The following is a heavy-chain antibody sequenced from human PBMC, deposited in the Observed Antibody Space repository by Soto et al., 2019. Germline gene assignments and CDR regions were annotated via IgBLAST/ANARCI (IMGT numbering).Heavy chain of an antibody. V-gene: IGHV4-39*02. CDR2: IYYSGST. CDR1: GGSISSSSYY. D-gene: IGHD1-26*01. J-gene: IGHJ6*02. Sequence: SETLSLTCTVSGGSISSSSYYWGWIRQPPGKGLEWIGSIYYSGSTYYNPSLKSRVTISVDTSKNQFSLKLSSVTAADTAVYYCARDQIVGAKGMDAWGQGTTVTVSS. CDR3: ARDQIVGAKGMDA.